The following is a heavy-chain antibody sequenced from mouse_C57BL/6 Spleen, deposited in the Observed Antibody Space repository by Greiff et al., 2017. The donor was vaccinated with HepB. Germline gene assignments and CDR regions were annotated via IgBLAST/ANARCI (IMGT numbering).Heavy chain of an antibody. V-gene: IGHV1-54*01. Sequence: VQLQQSGAELVRPGTSVKVSCKASGYAFTNYLIEWVKQRPGQGLEWIGVINPGSGGTNYNEKFKGKATLTADKSSSTAYMQLSSLTSEDSAVYFCARGENWYFDYWGQGTTLTVSS. CDR3: ARGENWYFDY. D-gene: IGHD4-1*01. CDR1: GYAFTNYL. J-gene: IGHJ2*01. CDR2: INPGSGGT.